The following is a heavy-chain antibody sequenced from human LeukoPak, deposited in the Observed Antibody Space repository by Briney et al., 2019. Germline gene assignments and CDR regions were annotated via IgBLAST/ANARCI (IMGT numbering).Heavy chain of an antibody. V-gene: IGHV3-30*04. CDR3: AKEPLYYY. J-gene: IGHJ4*02. CDR1: GFPFSSYA. D-gene: IGHD2-21*01. Sequence: GGSLRLSCAASGFPFSSYAMHWVRQAPGKGLEWVAVISYDGSNKYYADSVKGRFTISRDNSKNTLYLQMNSLRAEDTAVYYCAKEPLYYYWGQGTLVTVSS. CDR2: ISYDGSNK.